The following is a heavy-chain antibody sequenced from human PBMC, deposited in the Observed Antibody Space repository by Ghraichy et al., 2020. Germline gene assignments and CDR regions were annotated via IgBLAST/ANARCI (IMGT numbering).Heavy chain of an antibody. CDR1: GFTFSDYG. D-gene: IGHD3-22*01. CDR3: ATYCVYYLCSDS. Sequence: GGSLRLSCVAFGFTFSDYGIHWVRQAPGKGLEWVAVIWNDGSNKYYAQSVERRFTVSRDNSKNTVYLQMNSVRAEDTGVYYCATYCVYYLCSDSWGQATLVAVSS. J-gene: IGHJ4*02. V-gene: IGHV3-33*08. CDR2: IWNDGSNK.